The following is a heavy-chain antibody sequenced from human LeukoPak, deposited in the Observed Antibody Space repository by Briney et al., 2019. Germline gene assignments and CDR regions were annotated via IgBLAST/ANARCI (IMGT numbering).Heavy chain of an antibody. CDR1: GFTFSSYA. Sequence: PGGSLRLSCAASGFTFSSYAMSWVRQAPGKGLEWVSAISGSGGSTYYADSVKGRFTISRDNSKNTLYLRMNSLRAEDTAVYYCAKVTIFGVATPHYFDYWGQGTLVTVSS. J-gene: IGHJ4*02. CDR2: ISGSGGST. CDR3: AKVTIFGVATPHYFDY. D-gene: IGHD3-3*01. V-gene: IGHV3-23*01.